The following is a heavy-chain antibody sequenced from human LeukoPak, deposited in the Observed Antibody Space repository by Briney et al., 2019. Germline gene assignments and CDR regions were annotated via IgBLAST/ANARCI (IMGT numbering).Heavy chain of an antibody. V-gene: IGHV1-18*01. CDR2: ISAYNGNT. D-gene: IGHD3-3*01. J-gene: IGHJ4*02. CDR1: GYTFTSYG. CDR3: ALWDFWNGYSAGFDY. Sequence: GASVKVSCKASGYTFTSYGISWVRQAPGQGLEWMGWISAYNGNTNYAQKLQGRVTMTTDTSTSTAYMELRSLRSDDTAVCYCALWDFWNGYSAGFDYWGQGTLVTVSS.